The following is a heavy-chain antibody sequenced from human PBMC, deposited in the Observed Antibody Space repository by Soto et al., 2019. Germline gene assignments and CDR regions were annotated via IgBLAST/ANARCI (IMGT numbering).Heavy chain of an antibody. CDR2: MNPNTGNI. CDR3: TREAIVAENWFDP. D-gene: IGHD5-12*01. Sequence: QVQLVQSGAAVKKPGSSVKVSCKASGYTFVDYALHWVRQAPGQGLEWVGWMNPNTGNIKYSHKFEDRVSITRDTVTSTAYMELRGLRSEDTAVYFCTREAIVAENWFDPWGQGTLVTVSS. CDR1: GYTFVDYA. J-gene: IGHJ5*02. V-gene: IGHV1-3*01.